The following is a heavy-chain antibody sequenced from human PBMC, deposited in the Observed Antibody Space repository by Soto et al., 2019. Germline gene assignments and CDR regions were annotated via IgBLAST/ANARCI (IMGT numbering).Heavy chain of an antibody. Sequence: PSETLSLTCTVSGGSISSYYWSWIRQPPGKGLEWIGYIYYSGSTNYNPSLKSRVTISVDTSKNQFSLKLSSVTAADTAVYYCAREYYYDSSGYFAFDYWGQGTLVTVSS. J-gene: IGHJ4*02. D-gene: IGHD3-22*01. CDR2: IYYSGST. CDR3: AREYYYDSSGYFAFDY. V-gene: IGHV4-59*01. CDR1: GGSISSYY.